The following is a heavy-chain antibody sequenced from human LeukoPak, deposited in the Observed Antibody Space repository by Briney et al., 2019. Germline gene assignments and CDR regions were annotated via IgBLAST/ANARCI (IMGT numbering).Heavy chain of an antibody. D-gene: IGHD1-1*01. Sequence: GGSLRLSCAASEFSFSIYRMNWVRQAPGKGLEWISYIHLSGTPIHYADPVKGRFTISRDNAKNSLYLQMNSLRAEDTAVYYCATSRLWNDLPLCYWGQGTLVTVSS. J-gene: IGHJ4*02. CDR2: IHLSGTPI. V-gene: IGHV3-48*01. CDR3: ATSRLWNDLPLCY. CDR1: EFSFSIYR.